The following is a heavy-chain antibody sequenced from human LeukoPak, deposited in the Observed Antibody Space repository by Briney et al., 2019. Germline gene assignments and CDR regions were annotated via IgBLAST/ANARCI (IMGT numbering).Heavy chain of an antibody. CDR3: ARDAVVVIATSGSDDAFDI. CDR1: GFTFSDYY. Sequence: PGGSLRPSCAASGFTFSDYYMSWIRQAPGKGLEWVSYISSSGSTIYYADSVKGRFTISRDNAKNSLYLQMNSLRAEDTAVYYCARDAVVVIATSGSDDAFDIWGQGTMVTVSS. D-gene: IGHD2-21*01. J-gene: IGHJ3*02. CDR2: ISSSGSTI. V-gene: IGHV3-11*01.